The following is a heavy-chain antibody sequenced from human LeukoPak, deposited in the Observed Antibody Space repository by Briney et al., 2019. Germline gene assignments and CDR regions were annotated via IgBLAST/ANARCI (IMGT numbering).Heavy chain of an antibody. V-gene: IGHV1-69*13. CDR1: GGTFSSYA. J-gene: IGHJ4*02. CDR3: ATDAGYSSSWSSRIFDY. CDR2: IIPIFGTA. D-gene: IGHD6-13*01. Sequence: SVKVSCKASGGTFSSYAISWVRQAPGQGLEWMGGIIPIFGTANYAQKFQGRVTITADESTSTAYMELSSLRSEDTAVYYCATDAGYSSSWSSRIFDYWGQGTLVTVSS.